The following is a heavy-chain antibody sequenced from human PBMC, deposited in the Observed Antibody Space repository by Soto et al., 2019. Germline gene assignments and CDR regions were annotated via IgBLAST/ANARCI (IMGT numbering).Heavy chain of an antibody. J-gene: IGHJ6*02. CDR3: ASFDDYEYYYGMDV. V-gene: IGHV1-2*02. Sequence: ASLKVSCKASGYTFTGCYMHWVRQAPGQGLEWMGWINPNSGGTNYAQKFQGRVTMTRDTSISTAYMELSRLRSDDTAVYYCASFDDYEYYYGMDVWGQGTTVTVSS. CDR1: GYTFTGCY. CDR2: INPNSGGT. D-gene: IGHD4-17*01.